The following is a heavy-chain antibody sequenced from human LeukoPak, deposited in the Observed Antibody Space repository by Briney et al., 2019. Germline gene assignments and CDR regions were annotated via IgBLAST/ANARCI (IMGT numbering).Heavy chain of an antibody. D-gene: IGHD3-22*01. Sequence: SETLSLTCAVYGGSFSGYYWSWIRQPPGKGLELIGEINHSGSTNYNPSLKSRVTISVDASKNQFSLKLSSVTAADTAVYYCARDRDYDSSGYYHYWYFDLWGRGTLVTVSS. V-gene: IGHV4-34*01. J-gene: IGHJ2*01. CDR1: GGSFSGYY. CDR3: ARDRDYDSSGYYHYWYFDL. CDR2: INHSGST.